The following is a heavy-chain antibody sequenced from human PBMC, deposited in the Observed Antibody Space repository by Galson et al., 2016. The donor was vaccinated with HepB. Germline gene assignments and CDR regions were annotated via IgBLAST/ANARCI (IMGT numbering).Heavy chain of an antibody. CDR1: GGSISSGAYY. Sequence: TLSLTCVVSGGSISSGAYYWTWVRQHPGKALEWIGYIFDNETTSYNPSLKSRLTISLDTSKNQFSLRLRSVTAADTAIYYCARDLVYYGSGGFDYWGQGILVTVSS. D-gene: IGHD3-10*01. V-gene: IGHV4-31*11. CDR2: IFDNETT. J-gene: IGHJ4*02. CDR3: ARDLVYYGSGGFDY.